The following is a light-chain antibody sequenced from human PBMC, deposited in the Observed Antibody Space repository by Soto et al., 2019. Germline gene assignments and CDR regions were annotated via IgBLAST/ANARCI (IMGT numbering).Light chain of an antibody. CDR2: GAS. CDR3: QQYGSSLDP. Sequence: EMVLTQSPGTLSFSPGERATLSCRASQSVSSSYLAWYQQKPGQAPRLLIYGASRRATGIPDRFSGSGSGTDFTLTISRLEPEDFAVYYCQQYGSSLDPFGQGTRLEI. J-gene: IGKJ5*01. V-gene: IGKV3-20*01. CDR1: QSVSSSY.